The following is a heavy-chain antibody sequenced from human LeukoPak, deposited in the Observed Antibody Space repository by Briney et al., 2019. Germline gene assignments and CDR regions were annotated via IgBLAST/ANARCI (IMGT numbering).Heavy chain of an antibody. J-gene: IGHJ4*02. D-gene: IGHD6-13*01. Sequence: DSVKVSCKASGYTFNNYYLHWVRQGPGHGPEWLGIINPNSGGTTYAQRFQGRVTMTRDTSTRTVYMELSSLRSEDTALYYCARGPSIAAAGPFDFWGQGTLVTVSS. CDR2: INPNSGGT. CDR1: GYTFNNYY. CDR3: ARGPSIAAAGPFDF. V-gene: IGHV1-46*02.